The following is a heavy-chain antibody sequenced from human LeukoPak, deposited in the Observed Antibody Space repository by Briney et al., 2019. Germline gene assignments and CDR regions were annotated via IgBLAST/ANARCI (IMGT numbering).Heavy chain of an antibody. Sequence: GGALRLSCAASGFSLSGYWMHWVRQAPGKGLVWVSRIGFDGSGTTYADSVKGRFTISRDTSKNTLYLQMNSLRDEDAAVYHCTRVQAGRSGLMDVWGRGTTVTVSS. CDR3: TRVQAGRSGLMDV. J-gene: IGHJ6*02. CDR2: IGFDGSGT. D-gene: IGHD2-8*02. CDR1: GFSLSGYW. V-gene: IGHV3-74*01.